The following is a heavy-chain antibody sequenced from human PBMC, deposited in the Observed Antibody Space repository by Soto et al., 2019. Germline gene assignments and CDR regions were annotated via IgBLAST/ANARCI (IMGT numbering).Heavy chain of an antibody. J-gene: IGHJ5*02. Sequence: SVKVSCKASGGTFSSYAISWVRQAPGQGLEWMGGIIPIFGTANYAQKFQGRVTITADESTSAAYMELSSLRSEDTAVYYCARDPRQYNWFDPWGQGTLVTV. CDR3: ARDPRQYNWFDP. CDR1: GGTFSSYA. V-gene: IGHV1-69*13. CDR2: IIPIFGTA. D-gene: IGHD4-4*01.